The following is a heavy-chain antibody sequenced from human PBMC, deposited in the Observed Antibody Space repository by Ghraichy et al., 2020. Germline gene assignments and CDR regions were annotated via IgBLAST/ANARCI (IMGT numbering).Heavy chain of an antibody. V-gene: IGHV3-7*01. Sequence: GGSLRLSCAASGFTFSSYWMSWVRQAPGKGLEWVANIKQDGSEKYYVDSVKGRFTISRDNAKNSLYLQMNSLRAEDTAVYYCAREGSSGWKDKASDYWGQGTLVTVSS. CDR1: GFTFSSYW. D-gene: IGHD6-19*01. J-gene: IGHJ4*02. CDR3: AREGSSGWKDKASDY. CDR2: IKQDGSEK.